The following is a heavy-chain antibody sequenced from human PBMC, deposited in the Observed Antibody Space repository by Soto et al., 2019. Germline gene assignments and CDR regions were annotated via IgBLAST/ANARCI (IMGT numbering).Heavy chain of an antibody. CDR1: GFSLSNAGSG. V-gene: IGHV2-26*01. J-gene: IGHJ5*02. D-gene: IGHD2-2*01. CDR2: IHSDGAK. Sequence: ESGPTLVNPTDTLTLTCTVSGFSLSNAGSGVSWIRQPPGKALEWLAHIHSDGAKTYSSSLQSRLTISRDYSRRQVVLTLTKLDPMDTATYYCARSISLPASADNWFDPRGQGTPVTVSS. CDR3: ARSISLPASADNWFDP.